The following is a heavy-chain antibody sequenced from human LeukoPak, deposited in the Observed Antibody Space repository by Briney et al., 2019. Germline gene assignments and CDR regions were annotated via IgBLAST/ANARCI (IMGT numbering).Heavy chain of an antibody. CDR3: AKDKSMVRELDY. CDR1: GFNLSNYW. CDR2: IQSDGNNK. V-gene: IGHV3-30*02. Sequence: GGSLRHSRAASGFNLSNYWMNWVRQAPGKGLQWLAFIQSDGNNKYYADSVKGRFTISRDNSKNTLFLQMNSLRAEDTAVYYCAKDKSMVRELDYWGQGNLVTVSS. J-gene: IGHJ4*02. D-gene: IGHD3-10*01.